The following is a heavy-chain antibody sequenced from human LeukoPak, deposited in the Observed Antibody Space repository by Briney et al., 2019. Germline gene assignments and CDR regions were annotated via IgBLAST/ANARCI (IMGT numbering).Heavy chain of an antibody. V-gene: IGHV3-7*01. CDR1: GFTFSNYC. J-gene: IGHJ4*02. Sequence: GGSLRLSCAASGFTFSNYCLTWVRLPPGQGLDGVANIKQYGREKHYVDSGKGRFTISRDNAKNSLYLQMNSLRAEDTAVYYCARDRQIAYWGQGTLVTVSS. CDR2: IKQYGREK. CDR3: ARDRQIAY.